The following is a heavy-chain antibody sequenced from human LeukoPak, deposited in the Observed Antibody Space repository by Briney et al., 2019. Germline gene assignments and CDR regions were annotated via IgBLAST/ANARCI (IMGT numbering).Heavy chain of an antibody. CDR2: IYHSGST. Sequence: SETLSLTCAVSGYSISSGFYWGWIRQPPGKGLEWIGTIYHSGSTYYKPSLKSRVTISVDTSKNQFSLKLSSVTAADTAVYYCARQGPYCGGDCSNYFDYWGQGTLVTVSS. J-gene: IGHJ4*02. V-gene: IGHV4-38-2*01. CDR3: ARQGPYCGGDCSNYFDY. D-gene: IGHD2-21*01. CDR1: GYSISSGFY.